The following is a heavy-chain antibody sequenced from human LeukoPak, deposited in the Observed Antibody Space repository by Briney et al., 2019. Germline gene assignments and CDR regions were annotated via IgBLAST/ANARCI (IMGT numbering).Heavy chain of an antibody. CDR1: GGSFSGYY. Sequence: SETLSLTCAVYGGSFSGYYWSWIRQPPGKGLEWIREINHSGSTNYNPSLKSRVTISVDTSKNQFSLKLSSVTAADTAVYYCARGRQLWLRRYFDYWGQGTLVTVSS. J-gene: IGHJ4*02. D-gene: IGHD5-18*01. CDR3: ARGRQLWLRRYFDY. V-gene: IGHV4-34*01. CDR2: INHSGST.